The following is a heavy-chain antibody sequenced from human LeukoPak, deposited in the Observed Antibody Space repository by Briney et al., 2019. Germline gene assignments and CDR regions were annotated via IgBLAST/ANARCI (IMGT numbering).Heavy chain of an antibody. J-gene: IGHJ6*04. V-gene: IGHV3-23*01. CDR2: ISGSGDRT. CDR3: GKRELWHGSGEDA. D-gene: IGHD3-10*01. Sequence: GGSLRLSCAASGFTVSSNYMSWVRQAPGKRLEWVSAISGSGDRTYYAESVKGRFSISRDNSKNTLYLQMHSLRAEDTAVYYCGKRELWHGSGEDAWGEGTTVTVSS. CDR1: GFTVSSNY.